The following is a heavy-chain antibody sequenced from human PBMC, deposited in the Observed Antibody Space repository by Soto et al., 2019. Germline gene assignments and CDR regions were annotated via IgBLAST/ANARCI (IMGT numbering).Heavy chain of an antibody. Sequence: SETLSLTCTVSGGSISSGGYYWSWIRQHPGKGLEWIGYIYYSGSTYYNPSLKSRVTISVDTSKNQFSLKLSSVTAADTAVYYCARGGYYYGSGSYFWFDPWGQGTLVTVSS. J-gene: IGHJ5*02. D-gene: IGHD3-10*01. CDR3: ARGGYYYGSGSYFWFDP. CDR1: GGSISSGGYY. V-gene: IGHV4-31*03. CDR2: IYYSGST.